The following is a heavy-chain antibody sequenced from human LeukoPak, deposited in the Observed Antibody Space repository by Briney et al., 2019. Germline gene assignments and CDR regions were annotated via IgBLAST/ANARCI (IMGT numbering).Heavy chain of an antibody. D-gene: IGHD2-15*01. CDR3: ARERVVVVAATRDSWFDP. CDR1: GFTFSSYW. Sequence: GGSLRLSCAASGFTFSSYWMSWVRQAPGKGLEWVANIKQDGSEKYYVDSVKGRFTISRDNAKNSLYLQMNSLRAEDTAVYYCARERVVVVAATRDSWFDPWGQGTLVTVSS. V-gene: IGHV3-7*01. J-gene: IGHJ5*02. CDR2: IKQDGSEK.